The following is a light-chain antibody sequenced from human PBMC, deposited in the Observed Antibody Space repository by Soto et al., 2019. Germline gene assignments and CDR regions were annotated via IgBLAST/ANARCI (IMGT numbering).Light chain of an antibody. CDR1: ESVSTNQ. CDR3: LQYGISPRT. CDR2: GAS. J-gene: IGKJ1*01. Sequence: EIVLTQSPGTLSLSPGEKATLSCRASESVSTNQLAWYQQKPGQAPRLLIYGASSRATGIPDRFSASGSGTDFTLTIRGLEPEDFAVYYCLQYGISPRTFGQGTKVEVK. V-gene: IGKV3-20*01.